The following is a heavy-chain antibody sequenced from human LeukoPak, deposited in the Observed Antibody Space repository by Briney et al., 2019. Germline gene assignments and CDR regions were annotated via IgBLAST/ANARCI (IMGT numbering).Heavy chain of an antibody. J-gene: IGHJ6*01. CDR1: GGSISSYY. V-gene: IGHV4-59*01. D-gene: IGHD3-10*01. CDR2: ICYSGST. Sequence: SETLSLTCTVSGGSISSYYWSWIRQPPGKGLEWIGYICYSGSTNYNPSLKSRVTISVDTSKNQFSLKLSSVTAADTAVYYCARLGGDYYYYGMDVWGQGTTVTVSS. CDR3: ARLGGDYYYYGMDV.